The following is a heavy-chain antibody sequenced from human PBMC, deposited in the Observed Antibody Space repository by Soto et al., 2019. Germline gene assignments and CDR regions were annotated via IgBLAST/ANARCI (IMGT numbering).Heavy chain of an antibody. CDR3: AFIRYYGSGSYLFDY. CDR1: GGSISSSSYY. J-gene: IGHJ4*02. Sequence: PSETLSLTCTVSGGSISSSSYYWGWIRQPPGKGLEWIGSIYYSGSTYYNPSLKSRVTISVDTSKNQFSLKLSSVTAADTAVYYCAFIRYYGSGSYLFDYWGQGSLVTGSS. CDR2: IYYSGST. D-gene: IGHD3-10*01. V-gene: IGHV4-39*01.